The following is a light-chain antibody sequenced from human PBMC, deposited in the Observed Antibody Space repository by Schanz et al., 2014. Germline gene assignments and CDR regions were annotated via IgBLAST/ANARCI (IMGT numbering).Light chain of an antibody. CDR3: QKYNNAPWT. CDR1: QGISNF. Sequence: DIQMTQSPSSLSASVGDRVTITCRASQGISNFLAWYQQKPGKVPKLLIYAASTLQSGVPSRFSGSGSGTHFTLTISGLQPEDVATYYCQKYNNAPWTFGQGTKVEIK. V-gene: IGKV1-27*01. CDR2: AAS. J-gene: IGKJ1*01.